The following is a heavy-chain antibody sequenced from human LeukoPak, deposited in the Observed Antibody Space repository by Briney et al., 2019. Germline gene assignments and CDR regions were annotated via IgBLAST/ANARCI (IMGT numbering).Heavy chain of an antibody. CDR3: ARDLEPSSGSTFDY. CDR1: GFTFSDYY. CDR2: ISSSGCTI. Sequence: GGSLRLSCAASGFTFSDYYMSWIRQAPGKGLEWVSYISSSGCTIYYADSVKGRFTISRDNAKNSLYLQMNSLRAEDTAVYYCARDLEPSSGSTFDYWGQGTLVTVSS. J-gene: IGHJ4*02. D-gene: IGHD3-3*01. V-gene: IGHV3-11*01.